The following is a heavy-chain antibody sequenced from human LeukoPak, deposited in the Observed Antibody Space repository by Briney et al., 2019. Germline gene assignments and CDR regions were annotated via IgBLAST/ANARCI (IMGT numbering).Heavy chain of an antibody. J-gene: IGHJ4*02. CDR3: ASVLYDFWSGYPEAYFDY. CDR2: IYPGDSDT. Sequence: AESLQISCKGSGYSFTSYWIGWVRQMPRKGLEWMGIIYPGDSDTRYSPSFQGQVTISADKSISTAYLQWSSLKASDTAMYYCASVLYDFWSGYPEAYFDYWGQGTLVIVSS. D-gene: IGHD3-3*01. V-gene: IGHV5-51*01. CDR1: GYSFTSYW.